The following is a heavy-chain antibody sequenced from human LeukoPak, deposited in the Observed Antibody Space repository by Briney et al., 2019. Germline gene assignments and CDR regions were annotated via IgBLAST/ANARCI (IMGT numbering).Heavy chain of an antibody. CDR2: IIPILGIA. J-gene: IGHJ4*02. D-gene: IGHD4-17*01. CDR1: GGTFSSYA. V-gene: IGHV1-69*04. CDR3: ARESPDDYGDYGRNVTPDY. Sequence: ASVKVSCKASGGTFSSYAISWVRQAPGQGLEWMGRIIPILGIANYAQKFQGRVTITADKSTSTAYMELSSLRSEDTAVYYCARESPDDYGDYGRNVTPDYWGQGTLVTVSP.